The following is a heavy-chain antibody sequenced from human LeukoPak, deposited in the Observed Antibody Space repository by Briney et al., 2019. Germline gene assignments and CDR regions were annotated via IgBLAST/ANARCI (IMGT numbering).Heavy chain of an antibody. CDR1: GFTFSSYS. CDR2: VSSSGANT. J-gene: IGHJ4*02. V-gene: IGHV3-23*01. CDR3: AKDIQGSY. Sequence: PGGSLRLSCAASGFTFSSYSMNWVRQAPGKGLEWVSLVSSSGANTYYADSVKGRFTISRDNSKNTLYLQMNSLRAEDTAMYYCAKDIQGSYWGQGTLVTVSS. D-gene: IGHD2-21*01.